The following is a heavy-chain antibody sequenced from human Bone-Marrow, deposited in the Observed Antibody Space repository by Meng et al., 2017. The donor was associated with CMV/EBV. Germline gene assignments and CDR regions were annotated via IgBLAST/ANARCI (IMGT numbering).Heavy chain of an antibody. Sequence: SETLSLTCTVSGGSISSSSYYWSWIRQPPGKGLEWIGYIYYSGSTNYNPSLKSRVTISVDTSKNQFSLKLSSVTAADTAVYYCASQAAATIAGFDYWGQGTLVTVSS. CDR1: GGSISSSSYY. CDR3: ASQAAATIAGFDY. J-gene: IGHJ4*02. CDR2: IYYSGST. D-gene: IGHD6-13*01. V-gene: IGHV4-61*01.